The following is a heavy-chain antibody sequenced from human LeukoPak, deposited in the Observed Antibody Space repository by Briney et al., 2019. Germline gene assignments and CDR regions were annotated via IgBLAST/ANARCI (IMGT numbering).Heavy chain of an antibody. CDR3: ARSPRGYCSGGSCFDY. J-gene: IGHJ4*02. D-gene: IGHD2-15*01. CDR2: IHPDSGGT. V-gene: IGHV1-2*02. Sequence: ASVKVSCKASGYTFTYYYMHWVRQAPGQGLEWMGWIHPDSGGTNSAQKFQGRVTMTRDTSISTAYMELSRLTSDDTAVYYCARSPRGYCSGGSCFDYWGQGTLVTVSS. CDR1: GYTFTYYY.